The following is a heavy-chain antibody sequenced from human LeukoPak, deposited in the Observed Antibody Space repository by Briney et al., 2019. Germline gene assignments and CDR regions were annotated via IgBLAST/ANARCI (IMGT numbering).Heavy chain of an antibody. CDR2: INHSGST. Sequence: AGGSLRLSCAASGFTFSDYWMHWIRQPPGKGLEWIGEINHSGSTDYNPSLKSRVTISVDTSKNQFSLKLSSVTAADTAVYYCARVVVTAMHLYYFDYWGQGTLVTVSS. V-gene: IGHV4-34*01. CDR3: ARVVVTAMHLYYFDY. D-gene: IGHD2-21*02. CDR1: GFTFSDYW. J-gene: IGHJ4*02.